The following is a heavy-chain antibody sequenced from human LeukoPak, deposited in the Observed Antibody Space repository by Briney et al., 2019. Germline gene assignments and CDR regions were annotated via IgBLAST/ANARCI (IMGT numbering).Heavy chain of an antibody. Sequence: PSETLSLTCTVSGGSIFSSNWWNWVRQPPGKGLEWIGQIYHSGSTNYNPSLKSRVTISVDKSKNQFSLKLTSVTAADTAVYYCARGPYSSSGFDPWGQGTLVTVSS. CDR2: IYHSGST. CDR1: GGSIFSSNW. CDR3: ARGPYSSSGFDP. D-gene: IGHD6-13*01. J-gene: IGHJ5*02. V-gene: IGHV4-4*02.